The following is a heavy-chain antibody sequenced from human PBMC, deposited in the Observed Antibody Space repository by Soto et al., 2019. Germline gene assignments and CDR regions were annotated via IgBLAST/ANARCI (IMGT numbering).Heavy chain of an antibody. V-gene: IGHV3-23*01. Sequence: EVQLLESGGGLVQPGGSLRLACAASGFTFSGYAMSWVRQAPGKGLEWVSAISDSGGDTYYADSVKGRFTISRDNSKNTLYLRMNSLRAEDTAVYYCAKRVEYSRSTHYFDYWGQGTLVTVSS. CDR3: AKRVEYSRSTHYFDY. D-gene: IGHD6-6*01. CDR1: GFTFSGYA. CDR2: ISDSGGDT. J-gene: IGHJ4*02.